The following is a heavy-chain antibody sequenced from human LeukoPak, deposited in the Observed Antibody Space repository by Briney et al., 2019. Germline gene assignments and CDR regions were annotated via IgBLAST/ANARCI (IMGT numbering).Heavy chain of an antibody. V-gene: IGHV3-43D*03. CDR3: AKDGAYSGYDLYYYYYMDV. CDR2: ISWDGGST. J-gene: IGHJ6*03. D-gene: IGHD5-12*01. Sequence: GGSLRLSCAASGFDFDDYAMHWVRQAPGKGLEWVSLISWDGGSTYYADSVKGRFTISRDNSKNSLYLQMNSLRAEDTALYYCAKDGAYSGYDLYYYYYMDVWGKGTTVTVSS. CDR1: GFDFDDYA.